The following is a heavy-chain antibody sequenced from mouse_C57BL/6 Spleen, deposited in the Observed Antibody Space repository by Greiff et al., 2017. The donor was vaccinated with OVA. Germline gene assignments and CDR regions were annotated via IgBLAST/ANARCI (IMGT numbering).Heavy chain of an antibody. V-gene: IGHV1-69*01. D-gene: IGHD2-5*01. J-gene: IGHJ1*03. CDR3: ARGNSYYSNYDWYFDV. Sequence: VQLQQPGAELVMPGASVKLSCKASGYTFTSYWMHWVKQRPGQGLEWIGEIDPSDSYTNYNQKFKGKSTLTVDKSSSTAYMQLSSLTSEDSAVYYCARGNSYYSNYDWYFDVWGTGTTVTVSS. CDR2: IDPSDSYT. CDR1: GYTFTSYW.